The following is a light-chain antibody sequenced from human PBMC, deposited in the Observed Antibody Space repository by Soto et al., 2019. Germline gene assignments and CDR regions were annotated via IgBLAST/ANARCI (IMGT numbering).Light chain of an antibody. CDR3: QQYDKWPLT. Sequence: EILLTQSPATLSVSPGERASLSCRATQSVAGNLAWYQHKPGQAPRLLIYGASTRATDIPARFSGSGSGTEFTLTISSLHSEDFAVYYCQQYDKWPLTFGGGAKVEIK. CDR1: QSVAGN. J-gene: IGKJ4*01. CDR2: GAS. V-gene: IGKV3-15*01.